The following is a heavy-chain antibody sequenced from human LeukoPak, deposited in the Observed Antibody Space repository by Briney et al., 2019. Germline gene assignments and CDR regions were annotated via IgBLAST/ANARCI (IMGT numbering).Heavy chain of an antibody. CDR2: ISSSCSTI. Sequence: PGGSLRLSCAASGFTFSSYEMNWVRQAPGKGLEWVSYISSSCSTIYYADSVKGRFTISRDNAKNSLYLQMNSLRAEDTAVYYCAKGVVVVPAKYYFDYWGQGTLVTVSS. D-gene: IGHD2-15*01. CDR3: AKGVVVVPAKYYFDY. V-gene: IGHV3-48*03. J-gene: IGHJ4*02. CDR1: GFTFSSYE.